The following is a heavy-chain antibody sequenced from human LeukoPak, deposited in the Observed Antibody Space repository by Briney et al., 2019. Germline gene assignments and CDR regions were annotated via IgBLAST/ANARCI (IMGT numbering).Heavy chain of an antibody. CDR1: GYTFTSYG. D-gene: IGHD5-18*01. CDR2: ISAYNDNT. Sequence: ASVKVSCKASGYTFTSYGISWVRQAPGQGLEWMGWISAYNDNTNYAQKLQGRVTMTTDTSTSTAYMELRSLRSDDTAVYYCARVSSAMVELHLDYWGQGTLVTVSS. V-gene: IGHV1-18*01. CDR3: ARVSSAMVELHLDY. J-gene: IGHJ4*02.